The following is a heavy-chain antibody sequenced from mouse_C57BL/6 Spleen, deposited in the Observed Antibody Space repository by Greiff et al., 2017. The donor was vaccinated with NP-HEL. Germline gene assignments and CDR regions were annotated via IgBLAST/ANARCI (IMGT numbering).Heavy chain of an antibody. V-gene: IGHV5-17*01. CDR1: GFTFSDYG. Sequence: EVKLVESGGGLVKPGGSLKLSCAASGFTFSDYGMHWVRQAPEKGLEWVAYISSGSSTIYYADTVKGRFTISRDNAKNTLFRQMTSLRSEDTAMYYCARSEDYAMDYWGQGTSVTVSS. CDR2: ISSGSSTI. J-gene: IGHJ4*01. CDR3: ARSEDYAMDY.